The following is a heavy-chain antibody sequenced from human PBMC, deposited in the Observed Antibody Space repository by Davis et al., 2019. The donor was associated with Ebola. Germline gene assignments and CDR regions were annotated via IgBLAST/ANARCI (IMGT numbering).Heavy chain of an antibody. D-gene: IGHD2-15*01. CDR1: GFTFSSYG. CDR2: IWYDGSNK. J-gene: IGHJ5*02. CDR3: AREVGYCSGGSCHSGWFDP. Sequence: GESLKISCAASGFTFSSYGMHWVRQAPGKGLEWVAVIWYDGSNKYYADSVKGRFTISRDNSKNTLYLQMNSLRAEDTAVYYCAREVGYCSGGSCHSGWFDPWGQGTLVTVSS. V-gene: IGHV3-33*01.